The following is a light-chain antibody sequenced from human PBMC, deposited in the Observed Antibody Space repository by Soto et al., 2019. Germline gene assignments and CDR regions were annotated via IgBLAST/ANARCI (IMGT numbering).Light chain of an antibody. CDR3: QQSYSTPYT. CDR2: GAS. J-gene: IGKJ2*01. CDR1: QNIINF. V-gene: IGKV1-39*01. Sequence: DIQMTQFPSSLSASVGDRVTITCRASQNIINFLNWYQQKPGKPPNLLIYGASSLQSGDPSRFSGSGSGTDFTLTIANLEPEDFATYFCQQSYSTPYTFGQGTALEI.